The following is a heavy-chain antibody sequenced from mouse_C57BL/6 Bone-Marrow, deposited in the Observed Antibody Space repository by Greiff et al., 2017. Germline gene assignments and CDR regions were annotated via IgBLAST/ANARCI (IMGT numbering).Heavy chain of an antibody. Sequence: VQLQQSGPELAKPGASVKMSCKASGYTFTGYDISWVKQRTGQSLEWIGEIYPKSGNTCYNEKFKGKDTLTANKSSSTAYIELRSLTSEDSAVYFCSRSAVSGRYWGQGTLVTVSA. J-gene: IGHJ3*01. CDR2: IYPKSGNT. CDR1: GYTFTGYD. CDR3: SRSAVSGRY. V-gene: IGHV1-81*01. D-gene: IGHD1-3*01.